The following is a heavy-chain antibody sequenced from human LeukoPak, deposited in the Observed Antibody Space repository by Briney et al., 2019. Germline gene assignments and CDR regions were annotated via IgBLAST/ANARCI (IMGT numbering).Heavy chain of an antibody. Sequence: PGGSLRLSYAASGFTFSIYWMHWVRQAPGKGLVWVSRINSDGSSTNCADSVKGRITISRDNAKNTLYLQMNSLRAEDTAVYYCARDIYGYFDLWGRGTLVTVSS. V-gene: IGHV3-74*01. CDR3: ARDIYGYFDL. D-gene: IGHD3-16*01. CDR2: INSDGSST. CDR1: GFTFSIYW. J-gene: IGHJ2*01.